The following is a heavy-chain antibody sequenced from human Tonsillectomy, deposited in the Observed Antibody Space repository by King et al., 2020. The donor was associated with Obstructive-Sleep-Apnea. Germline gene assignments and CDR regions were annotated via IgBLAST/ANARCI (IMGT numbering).Heavy chain of an antibody. CDR2: IRSKAINYAT. J-gene: IGHJ4*02. D-gene: IGHD6-19*01. V-gene: IGHV3-73*01. CDR1: GFTFSGSA. CDR3: TRHLRGEVAGQDY. Sequence: VQLVESGGGLVQPGGSLKLSCAASGFTFSGSAMHWVRQASGKGLEWGGRIRSKAINYATAFVASVEGRFTISRDDSKNTAYLQMNSLKTEDTAVYYCTRHLRGEVAGQDYWGQGTLVTVSS.